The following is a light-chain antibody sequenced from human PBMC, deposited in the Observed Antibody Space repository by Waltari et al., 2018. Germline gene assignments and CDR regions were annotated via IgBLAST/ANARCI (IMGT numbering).Light chain of an antibody. Sequence: QSALTQPPSVSGSPRQSVTISCTGTSSDIGTYNRVSWYQQTPGTAPKLMIYDVSNMPSVVPDRFSGSKSGNTASLTISALQAEDEADYYCCSFTPSLTYVFGTGTKVTVL. CDR3: CSFTPSLTYV. CDR1: SSDIGTYNR. V-gene: IGLV2-18*02. J-gene: IGLJ1*01. CDR2: DVS.